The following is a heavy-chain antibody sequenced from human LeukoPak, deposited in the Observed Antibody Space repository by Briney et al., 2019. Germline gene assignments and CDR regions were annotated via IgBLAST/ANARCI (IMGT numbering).Heavy chain of an antibody. D-gene: IGHD6-19*01. CDR3: ARVTHSSGWYRHYYYYYMDV. V-gene: IGHV4-34*01. Sequence: SETLSLTCTVSGGSISTYYWSWVRQPPGKGLEWIGEINHSGSTNYNPSLKSRVTISVDTSKNQFSLKLSSVTAADTAVYYCARVTHSSGWYRHYYYYYMDVWGKGTTVTISS. CDR2: INHSGST. CDR1: GGSISTYY. J-gene: IGHJ6*03.